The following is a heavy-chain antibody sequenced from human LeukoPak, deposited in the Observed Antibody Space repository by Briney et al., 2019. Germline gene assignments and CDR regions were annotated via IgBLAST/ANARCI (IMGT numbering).Heavy chain of an antibody. V-gene: IGHV3-30*04. J-gene: IGHJ4*02. Sequence: GGSLRLSCAASGFTFSSYAMHWVRQAPGKGLEWMAVISYDGSNKYYADSVKGRFTISRDNSKNTLYLQMNSLRAEDTAVYYCAREGRWIQLWFDYWGQGTLVTVSS. CDR1: GFTFSSYA. D-gene: IGHD5-18*01. CDR2: ISYDGSNK. CDR3: AREGRWIQLWFDY.